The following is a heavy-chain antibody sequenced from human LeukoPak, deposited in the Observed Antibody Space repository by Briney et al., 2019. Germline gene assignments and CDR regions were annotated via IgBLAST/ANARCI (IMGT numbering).Heavy chain of an antibody. CDR3: ARVGYSSLAFDI. CDR1: GYTFTGYY. J-gene: IGHJ3*02. Sequence: EASVKVSCKASGYTFTGYYMHWVRQAPGQGREWMGRINPNSGGTNYAQKFQGRVTMTRDTSISTAYMELSRLRSDDTAVYYCARVGYSSLAFDIWGQGTMVTVSS. CDR2: INPNSGGT. V-gene: IGHV1-2*06. D-gene: IGHD5-18*01.